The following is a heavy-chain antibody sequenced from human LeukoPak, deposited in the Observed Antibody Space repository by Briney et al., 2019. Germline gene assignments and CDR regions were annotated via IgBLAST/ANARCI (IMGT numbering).Heavy chain of an antibody. CDR2: IIPIFGTA. CDR1: GGTFSTYG. D-gene: IGHD6-6*01. Sequence: SVKVSCKASGGTFSTYGTSWVRQAPGQGLEWMGGIIPIFGTANYAQKLQGRVTITADESTSTAYMELSSLRSEDTAVYYCARLDEYSSSSRYYGMDVWGQGTTVTVSS. V-gene: IGHV1-69*13. J-gene: IGHJ6*02. CDR3: ARLDEYSSSSRYYGMDV.